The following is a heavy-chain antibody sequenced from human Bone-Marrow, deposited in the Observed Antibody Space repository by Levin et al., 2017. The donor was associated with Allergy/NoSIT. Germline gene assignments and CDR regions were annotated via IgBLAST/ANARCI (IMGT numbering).Heavy chain of an antibody. Sequence: PGGSLRLSCAASGITFSNYSMNWVRQAPGKGLDWVAYISSDSNTIYYADSVRGRFTISRDNAKNSLSLQMNSLRDEDTAVYYCARGWSGGMAVRWGQGTLVTVSS. CDR2: ISSDSNTI. V-gene: IGHV3-48*02. CDR1: GITFSNYS. CDR3: ARGWSGGMAVR. J-gene: IGHJ4*02. D-gene: IGHD6-19*01.